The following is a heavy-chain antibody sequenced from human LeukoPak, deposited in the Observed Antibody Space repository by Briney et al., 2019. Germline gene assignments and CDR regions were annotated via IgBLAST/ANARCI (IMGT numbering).Heavy chain of an antibody. D-gene: IGHD1-26*01. J-gene: IGHJ4*02. CDR3: ARRSGSTNDY. CDR1: GFTVSRNY. CDR2: IYSGGST. Sequence: GGSLRFSCAASGFTVSRNYMSWVRQAPGKGLEWVSVIYSGGSTYYADSVKGRFTISRDNSKNTLYLQMNSLRAEDTAVYYCARRSGSTNDYWGQGTLVTVSS. V-gene: IGHV3-53*01.